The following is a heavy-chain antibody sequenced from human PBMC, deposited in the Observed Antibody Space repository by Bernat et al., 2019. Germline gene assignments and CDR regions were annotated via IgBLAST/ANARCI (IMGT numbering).Heavy chain of an antibody. D-gene: IGHD3-9*01. CDR3: ARHSFDILTGYLFDY. J-gene: IGHJ4*02. CDR2: IYYSGST. Sequence: QLQLQESGPGLVKPSETLSLTCTVSGGSISSSSYYWGWIRQPPGKGLEWIGSIYYSGSTYYNPSLKSRVTISVDTSKNQFSLKLSSVTAADTAVYYCARHSFDILTGYLFDYWGQGTLVTASS. V-gene: IGHV4-39*01. CDR1: GGSISSSSYY.